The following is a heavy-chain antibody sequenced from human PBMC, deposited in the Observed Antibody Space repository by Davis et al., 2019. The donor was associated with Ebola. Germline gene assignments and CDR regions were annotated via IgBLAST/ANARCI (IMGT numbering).Heavy chain of an antibody. CDR3: AKASLWFRESYDY. CDR2: ISGSGGST. Sequence: GESLKISCAASGFTFSSYAMSWVRQAPGKGLEWVSAISGSGGSTYYADSVKGRFTISRDNSKNTLYLQMNSLRAEDTAVYYCAKASLWFRESYDYWGQGTLVTVSS. D-gene: IGHD3-10*01. V-gene: IGHV3-23*01. CDR1: GFTFSSYA. J-gene: IGHJ4*02.